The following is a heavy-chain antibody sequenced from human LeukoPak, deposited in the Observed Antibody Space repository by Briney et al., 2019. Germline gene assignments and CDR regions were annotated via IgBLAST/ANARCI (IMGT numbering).Heavy chain of an antibody. CDR1: GFSFNNYA. J-gene: IGHJ4*02. Sequence: PGGSLRLSCAASGFSFNNYAMSWVRQAPGKGLEWVSAISTTGGSTYYADSVKGRFTISRDNAKNSLYLQMNSLRAEDTAVYYCARVPEGIPPDYYYFDYWGQGTLVTVSS. CDR3: ARVPEGIPPDYYYFDY. CDR2: ISTTGGST. D-gene: IGHD2/OR15-2a*01. V-gene: IGHV3-23*01.